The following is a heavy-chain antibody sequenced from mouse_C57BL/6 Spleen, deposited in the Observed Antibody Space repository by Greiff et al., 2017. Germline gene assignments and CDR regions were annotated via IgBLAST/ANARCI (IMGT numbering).Heavy chain of an antibody. V-gene: IGHV1-61*01. J-gene: IGHJ2*01. CDR3: ARWLEGEYYCDY. CDR1: GYTFTSYW. D-gene: IGHD3-3*01. CDR2: LYPSDSET. Sequence: QVQLQQPGAELVRPGSSVKLSCKASGYTFTSYWMDWVKQRPGQGLEWIGNLYPSDSETHYNQKFKDKATLTVDKSSSTAYMQLSSLTSEDSAVYYCARWLEGEYYCDYWGQGTTLTVSS.